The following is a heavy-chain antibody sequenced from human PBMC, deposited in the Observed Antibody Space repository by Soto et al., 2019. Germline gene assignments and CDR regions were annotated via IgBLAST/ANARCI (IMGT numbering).Heavy chain of an antibody. J-gene: IGHJ6*02. CDR2: ISGSGGST. CDR3: AKADGDYGVSRAGGGRNYYCYGMDV. CDR1: GFTFSSYA. Sequence: GGSLRLSCAASGFTFSSYAMSWVRQAPGKGLEWVSAISGSGGSTYYADSVKGRFTISRDNSKNTLYLQMNSLRAEDTAVYYCAKADGDYGVSRAGGGRNYYCYGMDVWGQGTTVTVSS. D-gene: IGHD4-17*01. V-gene: IGHV3-23*01.